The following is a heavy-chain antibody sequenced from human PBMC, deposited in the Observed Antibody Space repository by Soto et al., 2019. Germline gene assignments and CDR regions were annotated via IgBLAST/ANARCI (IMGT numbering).Heavy chain of an antibody. J-gene: IGHJ6*02. Sequence: PGESLKISCKGSGYSFTSYWIGWVRQMPGKGLEWMVIIYTGASDTRYSPSFQGQVTISADKSISTAYLQWSSLKASDTAMYYYAIQRGITIFGVVIPMGMDVWGQGTTVTVSS. V-gene: IGHV5-51*01. D-gene: IGHD3-3*01. CDR3: AIQRGITIFGVVIPMGMDV. CDR2: IYTGASDT. CDR1: GYSFTSYW.